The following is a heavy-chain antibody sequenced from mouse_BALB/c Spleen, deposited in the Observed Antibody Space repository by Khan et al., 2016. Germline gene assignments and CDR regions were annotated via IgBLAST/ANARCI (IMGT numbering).Heavy chain of an antibody. CDR2: ISYSGST. D-gene: IGHD4-1*02. J-gene: IGHJ2*01. CDR1: GYSITSDYA. CDR3: ASRNWDVDY. V-gene: IGHV3-2*02. Sequence: VQLQESGPGLVKPSQSLSLTCTVTGYSITSDYAWNWIRQFPGNKLEWMGYISYSGSTSYNPYLKSRISITRDTSKNQFFLQLNSVTTEDTATYYCASRNWDVDYWGQGTTLTVSS.